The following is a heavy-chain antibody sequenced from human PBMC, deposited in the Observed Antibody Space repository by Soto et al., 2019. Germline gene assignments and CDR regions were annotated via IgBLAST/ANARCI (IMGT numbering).Heavy chain of an antibody. V-gene: IGHV3-74*01. J-gene: IGHJ1*01. CDR3: VRGDGGRYDGHGEVGRH. CDR2: MNMDGNRI. CDR1: GFTFSSYW. D-gene: IGHD2-15*01. Sequence: EVQLVESGGGLVQPGGSLRLSCAASGFTFSSYWMHWVRQAPGKGLEWVSRMNMDGNRISYVDSVKGRCTISRDNAKKTLYMEMIRARVEDTADYYCVRGDGGRYDGHGEVGRHWGQGSLVTVSS.